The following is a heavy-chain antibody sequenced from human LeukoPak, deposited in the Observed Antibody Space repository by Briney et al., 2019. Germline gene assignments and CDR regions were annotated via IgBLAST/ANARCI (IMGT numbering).Heavy chain of an antibody. CDR2: ICPRHSDT. CDR3: ARTLDYVVVPAAIDWYFDL. J-gene: IGHJ2*01. Sequence: GESLKVSCKGSGYSFASYWIGWVGQMPGKVLEWMGIICPRHSDTRYSPSFQGQVTISANKPISTAYLQWSSLKASHTAMYYCARTLDYVVVPAAIDWYFDLWGRGNLVTVSS. D-gene: IGHD2-2*01. V-gene: IGHV5-51*04. CDR1: GYSFASYW.